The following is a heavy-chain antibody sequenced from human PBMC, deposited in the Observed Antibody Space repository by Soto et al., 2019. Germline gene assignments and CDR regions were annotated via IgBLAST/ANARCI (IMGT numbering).Heavy chain of an antibody. Sequence: QVQLVEYGGGLVKPGGSLRLSCAASGFTFSDYYMSWIRQAPGKGLEWVSYISSSGSTIYYADSVKGRFTISRDNAKNLLYLQMNSLRAEDTAVYYCARDRYSGYDSCGGGANYYYYGMDVWGQGTTVTVSS. V-gene: IGHV3-11*01. CDR2: ISSSGSTI. D-gene: IGHD5-12*01. CDR1: GFTFSDYY. J-gene: IGHJ6*02. CDR3: ARDRYSGYDSCGGGANYYYYGMDV.